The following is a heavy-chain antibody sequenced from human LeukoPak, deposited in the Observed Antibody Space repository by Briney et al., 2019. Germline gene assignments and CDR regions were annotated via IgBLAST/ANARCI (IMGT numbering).Heavy chain of an antibody. Sequence: SETLSLTCAVYGGSFSGYYWSWIRQPAGKGLEWIGRIYTSGSTNYNPSLKSRVTMSVDTSKNQFSLKLSSVTAADTAVYYCAREKVPADYYYYGMDVWGQGTTVTVSS. J-gene: IGHJ6*02. D-gene: IGHD2-2*01. CDR2: IYTSGST. V-gene: IGHV4-4*07. CDR1: GGSFSGYY. CDR3: AREKVPADYYYYGMDV.